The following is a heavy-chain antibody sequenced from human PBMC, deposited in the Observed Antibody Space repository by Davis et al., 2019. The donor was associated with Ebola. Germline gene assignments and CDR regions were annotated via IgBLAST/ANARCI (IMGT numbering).Heavy chain of an antibody. V-gene: IGHV3-66*01. CDR3: AKDTPGPLNS. CDR1: GFTVRSNY. CDR2: IYSGGST. J-gene: IGHJ4*02. Sequence: GGSLRLSCAASGFTVRSNYMSWVRQAPGKGLEWVSVIYSGGSTYYADSVKGRFTISRDTSKNTLYLHMSGLKPEDTAVYFCAKDTPGPLNSWGQGTLVTVSS.